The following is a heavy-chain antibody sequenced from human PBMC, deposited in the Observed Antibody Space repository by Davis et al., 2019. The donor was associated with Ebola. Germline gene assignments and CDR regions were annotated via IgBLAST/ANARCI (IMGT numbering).Heavy chain of an antibody. V-gene: IGHV4-4*07. CDR2: MSTSGSP. CDR1: GGSIKDYY. Sequence: PSETLSLTCAVSGGSIKDYYWSWIRQPAGKGLEWIGRMSTSGSPSYNPSLKSRVTVSVDTSKNQFSLQLSSVTAADTAVYYCTRALMTYSTLTTRYYYYGVDVWGQGTTVTVSS. D-gene: IGHD4-11*01. J-gene: IGHJ6*02. CDR3: TRALMTYSTLTTRYYYYGVDV.